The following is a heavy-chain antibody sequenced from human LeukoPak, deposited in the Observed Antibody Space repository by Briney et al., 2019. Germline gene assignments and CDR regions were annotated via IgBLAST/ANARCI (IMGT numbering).Heavy chain of an antibody. J-gene: IGHJ4*02. D-gene: IGHD5-18*01. CDR2: ISSSGSTI. CDR3: ARDRRYSYFDY. V-gene: IGHV3-11*01. CDR1: GFTFSDYY. Sequence: GGSLRLSCAASGFTFSDYYMSWIRQAPGKGLEWVSYISSSGSTIYYADSVKGRFTIPRDNAKNSLYLQMNSLRAEDTAVYYCARDRRYSYFDYWGQGTLVTVSS.